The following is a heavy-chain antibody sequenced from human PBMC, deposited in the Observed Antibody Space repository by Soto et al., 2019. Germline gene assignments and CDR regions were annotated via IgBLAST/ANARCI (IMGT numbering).Heavy chain of an antibody. CDR1: GFTFSSYG. J-gene: IGHJ4*02. Sequence: PGGSLRLSCAASGFTFSSYGMHWVRQAPGKGLEWVAVISYDGSNKYYADSVKGRFTISRDNSKNTLYLQMNGLRAEDTAVYYCAKPYDFWSDHYFDYWGQGTLVTVSS. CDR3: AKPYDFWSDHYFDY. V-gene: IGHV3-30*18. CDR2: ISYDGSNK. D-gene: IGHD3-3*01.